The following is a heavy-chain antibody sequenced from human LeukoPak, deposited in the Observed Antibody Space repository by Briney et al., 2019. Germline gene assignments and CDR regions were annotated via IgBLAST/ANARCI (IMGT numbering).Heavy chain of an antibody. CDR1: GFTVSSNY. J-gene: IGHJ4*02. V-gene: IGHV3-53*01. D-gene: IGHD6-19*01. Sequence: GGSLRLSCAASGFTVSSNYMSWVRQPPGKGLEWVSVIYSTGSTYYAASVKGRFTISRDNSKSTLYLQMNSLRGEDTAVYYCARGSNSGFELDYWGQGTLVTVSS. CDR3: ARGSNSGFELDY. CDR2: IYSTGST.